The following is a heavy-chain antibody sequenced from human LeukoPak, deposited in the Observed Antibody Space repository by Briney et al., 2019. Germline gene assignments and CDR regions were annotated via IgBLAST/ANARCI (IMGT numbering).Heavy chain of an antibody. CDR1: GGSISSGDYY. J-gene: IGHJ4*02. Sequence: SETLSLTCTVSGGSISSGDYYWSWIRQPPGKGLEWIGYIYYSGSTNYNPSLKSRVTISVDTSKNQFSLKLSSVTAADTAVYYCARLSTAGTTFGYWGQGTLVTVSS. D-gene: IGHD1-7*01. V-gene: IGHV4-61*08. CDR2: IYYSGST. CDR3: ARLSTAGTTFGY.